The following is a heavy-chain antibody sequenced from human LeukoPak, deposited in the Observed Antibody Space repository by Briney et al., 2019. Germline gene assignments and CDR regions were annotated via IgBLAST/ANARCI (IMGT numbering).Heavy chain of an antibody. CDR1: GYIFSSYG. CDR2: ISTYNGNT. Sequence: ASVKVSCKGSGYIFSSYGISWVRQAPGQGLEWMGWISTYNGNTNYAQKLQGRVTMTTDTSTSTAYMDLRSLRSDDTAVYYCARDGSSGWYDFDYWGQGTLVTVSS. J-gene: IGHJ4*02. D-gene: IGHD6-19*01. V-gene: IGHV1-18*01. CDR3: ARDGSSGWYDFDY.